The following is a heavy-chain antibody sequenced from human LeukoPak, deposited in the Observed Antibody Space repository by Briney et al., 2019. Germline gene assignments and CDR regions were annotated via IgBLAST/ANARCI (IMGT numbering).Heavy chain of an antibody. CDR3: ARGRPRIYYYYMDV. V-gene: IGHV4-34*01. CDR2: INHSGST. D-gene: IGHD2-15*01. J-gene: IGHJ6*03. Sequence: SETLSLTCAVYGGCFSGYYWSWIRHPPGKGLEWIGEINHSGSTNYNPSLKSRVTISVDTSKNQFSLKLSSVTAADTAVYYCARGRPRIYYYYMDVWGKGTTVTVSS. CDR1: GGCFSGYY.